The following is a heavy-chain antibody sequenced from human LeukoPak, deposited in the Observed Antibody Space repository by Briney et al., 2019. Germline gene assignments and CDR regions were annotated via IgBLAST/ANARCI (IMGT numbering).Heavy chain of an antibody. D-gene: IGHD2-2*01. CDR3: ARDVVVKN. CDR2: ISSSGSNI. Sequence: PGGSLRLSCAASGFTFNDYYMRWLRQAPGKELEWVSYISSSGSNIYYADSVKGRFTISRDNAKNSLYLQMNSLRAEDTAVYYCARDVVVKNWGQGTLVTVSS. CDR1: GFTFNDYY. J-gene: IGHJ4*02. V-gene: IGHV3-11*04.